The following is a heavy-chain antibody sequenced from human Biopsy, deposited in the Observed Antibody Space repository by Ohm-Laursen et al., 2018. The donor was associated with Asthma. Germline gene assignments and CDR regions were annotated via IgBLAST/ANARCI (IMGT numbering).Heavy chain of an antibody. CDR2: ISYRGKT. Sequence: SDTLSLTWSVSGGSMTPTSHYWDWIRQAPGKGLEWIGYISYRGKTSYNPSLKNRVTISRDTSKNQFSLRLTSVTAADTAVYFCARRITIFGVVQKDHGMDAWGQGTTVIVSS. CDR3: ARRITIFGVVQKDHGMDA. CDR1: GGSMTPTSHY. J-gene: IGHJ6*02. V-gene: IGHV4-39*01. D-gene: IGHD3-3*01.